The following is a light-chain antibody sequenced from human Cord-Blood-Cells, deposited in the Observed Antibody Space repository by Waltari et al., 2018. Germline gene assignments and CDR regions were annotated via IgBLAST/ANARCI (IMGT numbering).Light chain of an antibody. CDR2: DAS. V-gene: IGKV1-33*01. CDR3: QQYDNLPT. J-gene: IGKJ4*01. Sequence: DIQMTQPPPPLSASVGDRVTITCQASQDISNYLNWYQQKPGKAPKLLIYDASNLETGVPSRFSGSGSGTDFTFTISSLQPEDIATYYCQQYDNLPTFGGGTKVEIK. CDR1: QDISNY.